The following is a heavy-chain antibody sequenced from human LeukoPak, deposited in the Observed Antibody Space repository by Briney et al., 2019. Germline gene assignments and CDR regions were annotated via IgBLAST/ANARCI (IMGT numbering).Heavy chain of an antibody. CDR2: ISWNSGSI. V-gene: IGHV3-9*01. CDR3: AKDGYCSSTSCYGALYYYYGMDV. D-gene: IGHD2-2*01. J-gene: IGHJ6*02. CDR1: GFTFDDYA. Sequence: GGFLRLSCAASGFTFDDYAMHWVRQAPGKGLEWVSGISWNSGSIGYADSVKGRFTISKDNAKNSLYLQMNSLRAEDTALYYCAKDGYCSSTSCYGALYYYYGMDVWGQGTTVTVSS.